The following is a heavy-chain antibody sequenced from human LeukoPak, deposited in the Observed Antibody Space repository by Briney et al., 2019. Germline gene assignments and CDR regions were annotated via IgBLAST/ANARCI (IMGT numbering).Heavy chain of an antibody. CDR3: GNNYGDDGGN. CDR2: INHSGST. CDR1: GGSFSGYY. V-gene: IGHV4-34*01. D-gene: IGHD4-17*01. J-gene: IGHJ4*02. Sequence: SETLSLTCAVYGGSFSGYYWSRIRQPPGKGLEWIGEINHSGSTNYNPSLKSRVTISVDTSKNQFSLKLSSVTAADTAVYYCGNNYGDDGGNWGQGTLVTVSS.